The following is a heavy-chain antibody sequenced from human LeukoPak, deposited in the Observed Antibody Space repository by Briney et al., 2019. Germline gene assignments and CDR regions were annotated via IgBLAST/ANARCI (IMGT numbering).Heavy chain of an antibody. CDR2: INPNSGGT. D-gene: IGHD3-3*01. CDR1: GYTFTGYY. CDR3: AKVGGDYDFWSGYFLVNWFDP. J-gene: IGHJ5*02. V-gene: IGHV1-2*04. Sequence: ASVKVSCKASGYTFTGYYMHWVRQAPGQGLEWMGWINPNSGGTNYAQKFQGWVTMTRDTSISTAYMELSRLRSGDTAVYYCAKVGGDYDFWSGYFLVNWFDPWGQGTLVTVSS.